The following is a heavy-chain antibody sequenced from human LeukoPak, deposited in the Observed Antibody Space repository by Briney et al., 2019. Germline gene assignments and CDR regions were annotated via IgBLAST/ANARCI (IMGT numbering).Heavy chain of an antibody. CDR3: TRKEATVTRMHHFDY. V-gene: IGHV3-49*03. CDR1: GFTFGDYA. J-gene: IGHJ4*02. D-gene: IGHD4-11*01. CDR2: IRSKAYGGTT. Sequence: HAGGSLRLSCTASGFTFGDYAMSWFRQAPGKGLEWVGFIRSKAYGGTTEHAASVKGRFTISRDDSKSIAYLQMNSLKTEDTAVCYCTRKEATVTRMHHFDYWGQGTLVTVSS.